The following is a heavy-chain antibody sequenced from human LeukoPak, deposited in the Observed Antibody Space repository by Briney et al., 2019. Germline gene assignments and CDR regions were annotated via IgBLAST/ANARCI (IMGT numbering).Heavy chain of an antibody. CDR3: ARPPDGLANAFDI. CDR1: GFSFSTSW. J-gene: IGHJ3*02. Sequence: GGSLRLSCKGSGFSFSTSWIHWVRQAPGEGLVWVSRINPDYSGTDYADSVRGRFTSSRDNAKNTVFLQMNSLRAEDTAVYYCARPPDGLANAFDIWGLGTMVTVS. D-gene: IGHD5-24*01. CDR2: INPDYSGT. V-gene: IGHV3-74*01.